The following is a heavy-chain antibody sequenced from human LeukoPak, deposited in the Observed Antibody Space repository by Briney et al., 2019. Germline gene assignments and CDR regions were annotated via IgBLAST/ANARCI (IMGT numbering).Heavy chain of an antibody. V-gene: IGHV3-30*02. CDR2: IRFDGTNK. D-gene: IGHD6-13*01. CDR1: GFTFSSYG. Sequence: GGSLRLSCAASGFTFSSYGMHWVRQAPGKGLEWVSFIRFDGTNKYYADSVKGRFTISRDNSKNTLYLQMNSLRVDDTAVYYCARDRGIAAAGTVGNFDYWGQGALVTVSS. J-gene: IGHJ4*02. CDR3: ARDRGIAAAGTVGNFDY.